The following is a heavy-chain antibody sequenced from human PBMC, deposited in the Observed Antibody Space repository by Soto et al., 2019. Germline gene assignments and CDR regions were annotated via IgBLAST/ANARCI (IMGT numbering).Heavy chain of an antibody. J-gene: IGHJ3*02. CDR2: ISAYNGNT. D-gene: IGHD3-22*01. V-gene: IGHV1-18*01. CDR3: ARLRCPQSITMNDAFDI. CDR1: GYTFTSYG. Sequence: VQLVQSGAEVKKPGASVKVSCKASGYTFTSYGISWVRQAPGQGLEWMGWISAYNGNTNYAQKLQGRVTMTTDTATSTAYMELRSLRSDDTAVYYCARLRCPQSITMNDAFDIWGQGTMVTVSS.